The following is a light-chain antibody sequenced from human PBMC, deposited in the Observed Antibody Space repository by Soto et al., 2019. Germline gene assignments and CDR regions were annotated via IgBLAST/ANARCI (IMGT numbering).Light chain of an antibody. CDR3: QVWDTTSDQGV. Sequence: SYELTQPPSVSVVPGQTATVTCGGNNVGSKSVHWYQQKPGQAPVRVVSDESDRPSGIPERFSSSNSGNTATLTISRVEAGDEADYYCQVWDTTSDQGVFGTGTKGTVL. J-gene: IGLJ1*01. CDR2: DES. CDR1: NVGSKS. V-gene: IGLV3-21*02.